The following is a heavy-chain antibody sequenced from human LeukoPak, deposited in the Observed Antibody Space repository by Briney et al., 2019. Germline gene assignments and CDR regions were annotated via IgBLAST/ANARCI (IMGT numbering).Heavy chain of an antibody. V-gene: IGHV4-59*01. CDR2: IYYSGST. Sequence: SETLSPTCTVSGGSISSYYWSWIRQPPGKGLEWIGYIYYSGSTNYNPSLRSRVTISVDTSKNQFSLKLSSVTAADTAVYYCARDLMGMLDYWGQGTLVTVSS. CDR3: ARDLMGMLDY. D-gene: IGHD2-8*01. CDR1: GGSISSYY. J-gene: IGHJ4*02.